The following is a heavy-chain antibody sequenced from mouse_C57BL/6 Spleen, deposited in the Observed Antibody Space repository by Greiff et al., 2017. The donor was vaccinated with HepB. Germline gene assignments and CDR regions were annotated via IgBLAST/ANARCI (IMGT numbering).Heavy chain of an antibody. D-gene: IGHD2-1*01. CDR3: TRAPIYYGNYGAMDY. CDR2: ISSGGDYI. CDR1: GFTFSSYA. V-gene: IGHV5-9-1*02. Sequence: EVQGVESGEGLVKPGGSLKLSCAASGFTFSSYAMSWVRQTPEKRLEWVAYISSGGDYIYYADTVKGRFTISRDNARNTLYLQMSSLKSEDTAMYYCTRAPIYYGNYGAMDYWGQGTSVTVSS. J-gene: IGHJ4*01.